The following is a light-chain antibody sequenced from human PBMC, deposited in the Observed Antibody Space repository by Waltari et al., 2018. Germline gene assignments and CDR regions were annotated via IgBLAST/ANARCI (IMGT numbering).Light chain of an antibody. V-gene: IGLV1-40*01. J-gene: IGLJ3*02. CDR2: DNI. Sequence: QSVLTQPPSVSGAPGQRVTISCTGSISNIGAGYGVHWYQHLPGTAPNLLIYDNINRFSGVPDRSSGSKSGTSAALAITGLQADDEADYYCQSYDSSLRARVFGGGTKLTVL. CDR3: QSYDSSLRARV. CDR1: ISNIGAGYG.